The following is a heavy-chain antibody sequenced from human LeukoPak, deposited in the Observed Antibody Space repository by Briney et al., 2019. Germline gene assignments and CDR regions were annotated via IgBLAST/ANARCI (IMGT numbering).Heavy chain of an antibody. CDR1: GFTFSSYA. D-gene: IGHD3-22*01. V-gene: IGHV3-23*01. Sequence: PGGSLRLSCAASGFTFSSYAMSWVRQAPGKGLEWVSVVSGRGSSTYYADSVKGRFTISRDNSKNTLYLQMNSLRAEDTAVYYCAKDGGTMNHFDYWGQGTLVTVSS. CDR3: AKDGGTMNHFDY. CDR2: VSGRGSST. J-gene: IGHJ4*02.